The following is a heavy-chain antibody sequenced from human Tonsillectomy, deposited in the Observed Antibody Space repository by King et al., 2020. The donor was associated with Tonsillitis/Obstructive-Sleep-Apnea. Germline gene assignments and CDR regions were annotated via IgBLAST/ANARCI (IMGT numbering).Heavy chain of an antibody. Sequence: VQLVESGGGVVRPGGSLRLSCAASGFTFDDYGMSWVRQAPGKGLEWVSGINWNGGSTGYADSVKGRFTISRDNAKNSLYLQMNSLRAEDTALYYCARAKVVVVPAAIDSYAFDIWGQGTMVTVSS. V-gene: IGHV3-20*04. CDR2: INWNGGST. D-gene: IGHD2-2*01. CDR1: GFTFDDYG. J-gene: IGHJ3*02. CDR3: ARAKVVVVPAAIDSYAFDI.